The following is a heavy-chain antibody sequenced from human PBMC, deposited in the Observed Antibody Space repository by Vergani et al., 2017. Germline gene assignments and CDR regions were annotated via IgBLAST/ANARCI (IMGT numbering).Heavy chain of an antibody. CDR2: IYPADSDT. V-gene: IGHV5-51*01. J-gene: IGHJ4*02. CDR3: ARHTTYTDS. D-gene: IGHD1-1*01. CDR1: EYSFGNYW. Sequence: EVALVQSGPEMRKPGESLKISCKGSEYSFGNYWIGWVRQMPGKGLDWMGIIYPADSDTRYSPSFQGQVTISADKSISTAFLQWDSLKASDTALYYCARHTTYTDSWGQGTLVTVSS.